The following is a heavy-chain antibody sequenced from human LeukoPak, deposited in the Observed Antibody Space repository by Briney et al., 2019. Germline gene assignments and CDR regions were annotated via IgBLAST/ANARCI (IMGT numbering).Heavy chain of an antibody. CDR1: GYTFTDYY. V-gene: IGHV1-2*02. J-gene: IGHJ3*02. CDR2: INPNSGGT. D-gene: IGHD2-2*01. CDR3: AREDEYCTSTCCYAFDI. Sequence: ASVKVSCKASGYTFTDYYIHWVRQAPGQGLEWMGWINPNSGGTNYAQKFQGRVTMTRDTSISTAYMELSRLRSDDTAVYYCAREDEYCTSTCCYAFDIWGQGTMVTVSS.